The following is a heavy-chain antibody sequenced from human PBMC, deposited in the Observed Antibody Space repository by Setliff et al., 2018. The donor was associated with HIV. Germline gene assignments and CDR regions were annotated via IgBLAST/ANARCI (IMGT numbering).Heavy chain of an antibody. V-gene: IGHV3-15*01. CDR2: IKSKTDGGTT. CDR1: GFIFSDHY. D-gene: IGHD2-21*01. Sequence: GGSLRLSCAASGFIFSDHYMNWVRQAPGKGLEWVGRIKSKTDGGTTDYATPVKGRFTISRDDSKTTVYLQMSSLKTEDTAVYYCTLKHTWGQGTLVTVSS. CDR3: TLKHT. J-gene: IGHJ5*02.